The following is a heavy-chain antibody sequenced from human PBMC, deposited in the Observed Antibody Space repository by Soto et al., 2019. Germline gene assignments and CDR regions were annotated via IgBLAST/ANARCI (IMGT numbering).Heavy chain of an antibody. J-gene: IGHJ5*02. CDR2: IIPIFGTA. Sequence: SVKVSCKASGGTFSSYAISWVRQAPGQGLEWMGGIIPIFGTANYAQKFQGRVTITADKSTSTAYMELSSLRSEDTAVYYCARDLPSITIFGVVTNNRFDPWGQGTLVTVSS. CDR3: ARDLPSITIFGVVTNNRFDP. V-gene: IGHV1-69*06. D-gene: IGHD3-3*01. CDR1: GGTFSSYA.